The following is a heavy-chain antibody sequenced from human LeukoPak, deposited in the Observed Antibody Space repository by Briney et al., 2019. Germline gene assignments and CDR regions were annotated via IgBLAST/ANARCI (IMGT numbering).Heavy chain of an antibody. V-gene: IGHV4-4*07. Sequence: SETLSLTCTVSGGSISSYYWSWIRQPAGKGLEWIGRIYTGGSTNCNPSLKSRVTISVDTSKNQFSLKLSSVTAADTAVYYCARDSDDFWSGYGGFDYWGQGTLVTVSS. CDR1: GGSISSYY. CDR3: ARDSDDFWSGYGGFDY. J-gene: IGHJ4*02. D-gene: IGHD3-3*01. CDR2: IYTGGST.